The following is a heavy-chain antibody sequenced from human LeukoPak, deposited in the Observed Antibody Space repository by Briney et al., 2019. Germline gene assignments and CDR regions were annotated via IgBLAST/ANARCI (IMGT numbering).Heavy chain of an antibody. Sequence: GGSLRLSCAASGFTFSTYTLNWVRQAPGRGLEWVSSISSTSNYIYYADSVKGRFTISRDNAKNSLYLQVNSLRAEDTAVYYCARDRVGSTAFDYWGQGSLVTVSS. V-gene: IGHV3-21*06. D-gene: IGHD1-26*01. CDR3: ARDRVGSTAFDY. CDR1: GFTFSTYT. J-gene: IGHJ4*02. CDR2: ISSTSNYI.